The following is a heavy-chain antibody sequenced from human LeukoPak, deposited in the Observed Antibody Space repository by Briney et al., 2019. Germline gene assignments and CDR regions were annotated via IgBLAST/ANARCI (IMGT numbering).Heavy chain of an antibody. CDR2: ISAYNGNT. D-gene: IGHD6-13*01. CDR1: GYTFTSYG. V-gene: IGHV1-18*01. J-gene: IGHJ5*02. Sequence: ASVKVSCKASGYTFTSYGISWVRQAPGQGLEWMGWISAYNGNTNYAQKLQGRVTMTTDTSTSTAYMELRSLRSDDTAVYYCARDPGIAAAGVRFDPWGQGTLVTVSS. CDR3: ARDPGIAAAGVRFDP.